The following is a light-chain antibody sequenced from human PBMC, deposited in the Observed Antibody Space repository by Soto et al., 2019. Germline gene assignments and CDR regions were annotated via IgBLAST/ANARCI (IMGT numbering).Light chain of an antibody. V-gene: IGKV3-20*01. CDR2: GAS. CDR1: QSVNSGY. Sequence: EIVLTQSPGTLSLSPGERATLSCRASQSVNSGYLAWFQQKPGQAPSLLIYGASIRATGIPDRFSGSGSGTDFTLTVSRLEPEDFAVYYCQQYDSSPKAFGQGTPVEVK. J-gene: IGKJ1*01. CDR3: QQYDSSPKA.